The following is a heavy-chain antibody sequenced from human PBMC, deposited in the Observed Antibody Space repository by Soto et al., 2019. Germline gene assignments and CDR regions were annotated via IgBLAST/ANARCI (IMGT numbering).Heavy chain of an antibody. J-gene: IGHJ4*02. Sequence: TLSLTCTVSGGSISSGGYYWSWIRQHPWKGLEWIGYIYYNGSTYYKPSLKSRVTISVDTSKNKFSLKLSSGTAADTAVYYCARALGSLAAAGIGFVNDYWGQGTLVTVSS. CDR2: IYYNGST. CDR3: ARALGSLAAAGIGFVNDY. D-gene: IGHD6-13*01. CDR1: GGSISSGGYY. V-gene: IGHV4-31*03.